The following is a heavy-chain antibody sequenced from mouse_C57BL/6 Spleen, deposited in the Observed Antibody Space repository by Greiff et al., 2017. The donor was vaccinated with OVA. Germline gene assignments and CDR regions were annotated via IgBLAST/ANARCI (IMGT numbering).Heavy chain of an antibody. Sequence: VQLQQPGAEMVRPGTSVKLSCKASGYTFTSYWMHWVKQRPGQGLEWIGVIDPSDSYTNYNQKFKGKATLTVDTSSSTAYMQLSSLTSEDSAVYYCARVGVYDYDVWFAYWGQGTLVTVSA. D-gene: IGHD2-4*01. V-gene: IGHV1-59*01. CDR1: GYTFTSYW. CDR3: ARVGVYDYDVWFAY. J-gene: IGHJ3*01. CDR2: IDPSDSYT.